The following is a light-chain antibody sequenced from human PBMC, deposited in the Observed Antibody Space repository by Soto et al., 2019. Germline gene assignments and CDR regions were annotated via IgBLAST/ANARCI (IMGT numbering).Light chain of an antibody. CDR1: PSVANF. V-gene: IGKV3-11*01. Sequence: EIVLTQSPATLSLSPGDRATLSCRASPSVANFLAWYQQKPGQAPRLLIYGAFNRATGIPARFSGSGSGTDFTLTISSLEPEDSAIYYCQQRNVWPPVTFGLGTKVDIK. CDR2: GAF. J-gene: IGKJ1*01. CDR3: QQRNVWPPVT.